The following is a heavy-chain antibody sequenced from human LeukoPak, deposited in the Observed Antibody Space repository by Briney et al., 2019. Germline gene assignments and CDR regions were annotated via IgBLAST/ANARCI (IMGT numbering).Heavy chain of an antibody. CDR3: ARGRGDTYYYDSSGYYYENWFDP. V-gene: IGHV4-34*01. D-gene: IGHD3-22*01. J-gene: IGHJ5*02. Sequence: PSETLPLTCAVYGGSFSGYYWSWIRQPPGKGLEWIGEINHSGSTNYNPSLKSRVTISVDTSKNQFSLKLSSVTAADTAVYYCARGRGDTYYYDSSGYYYENWFDPWGQGTLVTVSS. CDR1: GGSFSGYY. CDR2: INHSGST.